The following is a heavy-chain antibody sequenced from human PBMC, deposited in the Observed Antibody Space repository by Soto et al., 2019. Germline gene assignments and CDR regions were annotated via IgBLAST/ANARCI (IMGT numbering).Heavy chain of an antibody. J-gene: IGHJ4*02. CDR1: GFTFSNIA. CDR2: ISYDGTYR. Sequence: VQLLESGGGLVQPGGSLRLSCAASGFTFSNIAMHWVRQAPGKGLEWVAAISYDGTYRPYADFARGRFTISRDNSQKTLYLQMNSLRPEDMALYYCATDRALGATLGAIDFWGQGTLVTVSS. D-gene: IGHD1-26*01. CDR3: ATDRALGATLGAIDF. V-gene: IGHV3-30-3*01.